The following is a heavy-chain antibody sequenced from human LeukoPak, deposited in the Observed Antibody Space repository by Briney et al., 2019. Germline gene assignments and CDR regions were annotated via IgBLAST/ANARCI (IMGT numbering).Heavy chain of an antibody. J-gene: IGHJ4*02. Sequence: AGGSLRLSCAASGFTFSSYGMSWVRQAPGKGLEWVSAISGSGGSTYYADSVKGRFTISRDNSKNTLYLQMNSLRAEDTAVYYCARVSYGLPGDVHFDYWGQGTLVTVSS. CDR3: ARVSYGLPGDVHFDY. CDR2: ISGSGGST. V-gene: IGHV3-23*01. D-gene: IGHD5-18*01. CDR1: GFTFSSYG.